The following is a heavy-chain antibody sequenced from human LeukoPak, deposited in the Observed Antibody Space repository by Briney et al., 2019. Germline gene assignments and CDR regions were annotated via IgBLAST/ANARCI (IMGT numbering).Heavy chain of an antibody. CDR1: TSTFSSYA. Sequence: SRGSRRPSRAAATSTFSSYAMSWVRQAPGKGLEWVSSVSGGGGSTYYADSVKGRFTISRDNAKTTLYLQMDSLRAEDTAVYYCAKVFYPAAGTGRVDFPFDYWGQGTLVTVSS. D-gene: IGHD6-13*01. J-gene: IGHJ4*02. CDR3: AKVFYPAAGTGRVDFPFDY. V-gene: IGHV3-23*01. CDR2: VSGGGGST.